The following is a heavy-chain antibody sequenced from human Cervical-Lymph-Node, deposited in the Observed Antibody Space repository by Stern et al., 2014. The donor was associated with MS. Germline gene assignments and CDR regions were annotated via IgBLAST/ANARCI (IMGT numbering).Heavy chain of an antibody. CDR2: LNPSDRST. Sequence: QVQLVQSGAEVKRPGAAVTISCEASGYTFRSYYLHWVRQAPGQGLEWMGILNPSDRSTICAQRFQGRVTMTSDTSTSTVYMERSSLRSEDTAVYYCATDTAMVTLRTVYYGMYIGGQGTTVTCSS. J-gene: IGHJ6*02. D-gene: IGHD5-18*01. CDR3: ATDTAMVTLRTVYYGMYI. V-gene: IGHV1-46*03. CDR1: GYTFRSYY.